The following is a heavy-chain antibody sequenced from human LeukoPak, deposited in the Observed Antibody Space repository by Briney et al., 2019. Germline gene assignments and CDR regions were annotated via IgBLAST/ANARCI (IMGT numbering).Heavy chain of an antibody. J-gene: IGHJ3*01. D-gene: IGHD3-10*01. CDR1: RGSITSYS. CDR2: IFVDGRT. CDR3: CYGSGTFFNDAFDF. Sequence: SETLSLTCNVSRGSITSYSWTWIRQPVGKGLEWIGRIFVDGRTNYNPSLKSRVTLSIDTSKNQFSLNVKSVIAADAAVYYCCYGSGTFFNDAFDFWGQGTMVTVSS. V-gene: IGHV4-4*07.